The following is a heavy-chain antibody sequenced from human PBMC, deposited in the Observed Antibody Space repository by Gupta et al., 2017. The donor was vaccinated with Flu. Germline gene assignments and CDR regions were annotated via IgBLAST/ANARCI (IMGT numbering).Heavy chain of an antibody. CDR3: AHHKQQLAGRYYYYVMDV. Sequence: QITLKESGPTLVKPTPTLTLTCTFSGFSLSTFGVGVAWIRQPPGKALEWLALIYWDDDKRYSPSLESRVSVSKDTSKNQVTLTLTNMDPDDAGTYVCAHHKQQLAGRYYYYVMDVWGQGTPVTGSS. V-gene: IGHV2-5*02. D-gene: IGHD6-13*01. J-gene: IGHJ6*02. CDR2: IYWDDDK. CDR1: GFSLSTFGVG.